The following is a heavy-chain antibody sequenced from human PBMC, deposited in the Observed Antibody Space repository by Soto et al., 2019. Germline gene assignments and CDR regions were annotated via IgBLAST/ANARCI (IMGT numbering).Heavy chain of an antibody. CDR2: ISSSSSYI. D-gene: IGHD1-26*01. CDR1: GFTFSSYS. CDR3: ARDLGETIVYYMDV. V-gene: IGHV3-21*01. Sequence: GGSLRLSCAASGFTFSSYSMNWVRQAPGKGLEWVSSISSSSSYIYYADSVKGRFTISRDNAKNSLYLQMNSLRAEDTAVYYCARDLGETIVYYMDVWGKGTTVTVSS. J-gene: IGHJ6*03.